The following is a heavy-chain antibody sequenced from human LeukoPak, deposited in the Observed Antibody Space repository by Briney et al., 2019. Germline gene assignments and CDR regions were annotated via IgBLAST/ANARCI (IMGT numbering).Heavy chain of an antibody. D-gene: IGHD3-10*01. V-gene: IGHV4-59*01. CDR3: ARYGGFGEPFDY. J-gene: IGHJ4*02. CDR2: IHYSGKA. CDR1: GGSISGYY. Sequence: SETLSLTCTVSGGSISGYYWTWIRQPPGKGLEWIGQIHYSGKADYNPSLRSRITISVDTSKNQMSLKLSSVTAADTAVYYCARYGGFGEPFDYWGQGTLVTVSS.